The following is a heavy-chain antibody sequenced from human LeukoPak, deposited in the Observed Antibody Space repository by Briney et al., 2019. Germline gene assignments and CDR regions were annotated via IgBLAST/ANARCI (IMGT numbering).Heavy chain of an antibody. J-gene: IGHJ6*02. Sequence: GGSLRLSCEASGFTFSAYAMTWVRQAPGKGLEWVSSIGSDNKPHYSESVKGRFASSRDNSNSMLFLQPNSLRADDTALYYCARDVHYYGAIDGWGQGTTVTVSS. V-gene: IGHV3-23*01. D-gene: IGHD3-10*01. CDR3: ARDVHYYGAIDG. CDR2: IGSDNKP. CDR1: GFTFSAYA.